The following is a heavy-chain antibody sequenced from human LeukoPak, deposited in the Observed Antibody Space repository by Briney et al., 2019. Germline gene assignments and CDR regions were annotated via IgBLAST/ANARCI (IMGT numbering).Heavy chain of an antibody. CDR1: GYTFTAYG. Sequence: ASVQVSCKAPGYTFTAYGITWVRQAPGQGLEWMGWISGYNANTNYAQKLQGRVTMTTDTSTGTAYMELRSLRSDDTAVYYCARVWELDSSGFFDYWGQGTLVTVSS. J-gene: IGHJ4*02. CDR3: ARVWELDSSGFFDY. V-gene: IGHV1-18*01. D-gene: IGHD3-22*01. CDR2: ISGYNANT.